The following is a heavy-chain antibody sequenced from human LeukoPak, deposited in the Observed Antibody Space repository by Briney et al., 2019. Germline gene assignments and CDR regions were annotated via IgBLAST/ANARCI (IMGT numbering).Heavy chain of an antibody. J-gene: IGHJ6*03. CDR3: ARDESYCSSTSCGYYYMDV. Sequence: PGGSLRLSCAASGFTFRSYWMAWVRPAPGKGLEWVANIKPDGSERYYVDSVKGRFTVSRDNAQNSLYLQMNSLRADDTAVYYCARDESYCSSTSCGYYYMDVWGKGTTVTVAS. CDR1: GFTFRSYW. D-gene: IGHD2-2*01. CDR2: IKPDGSER. V-gene: IGHV3-7*01.